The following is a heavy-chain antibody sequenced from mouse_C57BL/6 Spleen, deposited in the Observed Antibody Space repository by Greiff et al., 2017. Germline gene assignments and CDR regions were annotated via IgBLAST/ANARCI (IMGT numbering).Heavy chain of an antibody. Sequence: EVKLMESGGGLVKPGGSLKLSCAASGFTFSDYGMHWVRQAPEKGLEWVAYISSGSSTIYYADTVKGRFPISRDNAKNTLFLQMTSLRSEDTAMYYCARDYGEGFAYWGQGTLVTVSA. CDR1: GFTFSDYG. CDR2: ISSGSSTI. D-gene: IGHD1-1*01. CDR3: ARDYGEGFAY. J-gene: IGHJ3*01. V-gene: IGHV5-17*01.